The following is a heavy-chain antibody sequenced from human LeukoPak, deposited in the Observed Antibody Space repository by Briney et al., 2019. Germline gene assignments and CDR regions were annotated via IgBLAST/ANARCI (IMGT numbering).Heavy chain of an antibody. D-gene: IGHD1-1*01. CDR1: GFTFSNYG. CDR3: AKQLGMLMDV. Sequence: GGSLRLSCTASGFTFSNYGMHWVRQSPDKGLEWVAFIQHDGIDKYYADSVKGRFTISRDNSKNTLYLQMNSLRAEDTAVYYCAKQLGMLMDVWGKGTTVTISS. J-gene: IGHJ6*04. V-gene: IGHV3-30*02. CDR2: IQHDGIDK.